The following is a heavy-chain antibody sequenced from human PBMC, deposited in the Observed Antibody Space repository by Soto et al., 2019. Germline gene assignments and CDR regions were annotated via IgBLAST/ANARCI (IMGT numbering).Heavy chain of an antibody. V-gene: IGHV3-30*18. J-gene: IGHJ6*02. CDR2: ISYDGSYK. Sequence: GGSLRLCCAASGFTFSTYGMHWGRLAPGKGLEWVGLISYDGSYKYYAESMKGRFTISRDNSKNTLYLQLNSLRAADTAVYYCAKDPSFVSSAYSFYYCMVVWRQATPVTV. CDR3: AKDPSFVSSAYSFYYCMVV. CDR1: GFTFSTYG. D-gene: IGHD2-2*01.